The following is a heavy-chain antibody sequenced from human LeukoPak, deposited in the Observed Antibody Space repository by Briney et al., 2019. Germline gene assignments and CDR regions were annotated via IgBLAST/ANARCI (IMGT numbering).Heavy chain of an antibody. V-gene: IGHV1-18*01. J-gene: IGHJ5*02. CDR3: ARDVRDIVTVPSAIIVP. CDR2: ISAYNGNT. CDR1: GYTFSSYG. D-gene: IGHD2-2*01. Sequence: ASVKVSCKASGYTFSSYGISWVRQAPGQGLEWMGWISAYNGNTNYAQMVQGRVTMTTDTSTSTANMEVRSLRSDDTAMYYCARDVRDIVTVPSAIIVPWGQGTLVTVSS.